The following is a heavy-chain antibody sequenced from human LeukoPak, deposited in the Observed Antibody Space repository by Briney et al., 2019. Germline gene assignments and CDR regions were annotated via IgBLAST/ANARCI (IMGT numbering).Heavy chain of an antibody. CDR2: IIPLFGTA. V-gene: IGHV1-69*13. Sequence: ASVKVSCKASGGTFSSYAITWVRQAPGQGLEWMGGIIPLFGTASYAQKFQGRVTITADESTSTAYMELSSLRSEDTAVYYCARKYDSSGYYYGRVDAFDIWGQGTMVTVSS. D-gene: IGHD3-22*01. CDR1: GGTFSSYA. CDR3: ARKYDSSGYYYGRVDAFDI. J-gene: IGHJ3*02.